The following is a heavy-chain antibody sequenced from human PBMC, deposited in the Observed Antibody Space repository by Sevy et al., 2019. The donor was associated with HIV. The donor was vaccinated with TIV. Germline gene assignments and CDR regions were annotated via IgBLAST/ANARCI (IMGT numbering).Heavy chain of an antibody. D-gene: IGHD3-10*01. CDR3: ARDRKVRGVMGHFDY. CDR1: GFTFSSYA. Sequence: GGSLRLSCAASGFTFSSYAMHWVRQAPGKGLEWVAVISYDGSNKYYADSVKGRFTISRDNSKNTLYLQMNSLRAEDTAVYYCARDRKVRGVMGHFDYWGQGTLVTVSS. CDR2: ISYDGSNK. J-gene: IGHJ4*02. V-gene: IGHV3-30-3*01.